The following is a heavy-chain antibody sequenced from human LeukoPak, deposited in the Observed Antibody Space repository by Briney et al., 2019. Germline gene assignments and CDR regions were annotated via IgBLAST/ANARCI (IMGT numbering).Heavy chain of an antibody. J-gene: IGHJ4*02. CDR2: ISYSGST. CDR3: ARGGRWLQFND. V-gene: IGHV4-61*01. Sequence: SETLSLTCTVSGGSVNSGTYYWSWIRQPPGKGLEWIGYISYSGSTNYNPSLKSRVTISVDTSKNQFSLKLSSVTAADTAVYYCARGGRWLQFNDWGQGTLVTVSS. CDR1: GGSVNSGTYY. D-gene: IGHD5-24*01.